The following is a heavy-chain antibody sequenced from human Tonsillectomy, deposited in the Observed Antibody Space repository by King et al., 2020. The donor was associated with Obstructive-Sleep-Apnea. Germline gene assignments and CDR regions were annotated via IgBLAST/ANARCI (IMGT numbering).Heavy chain of an antibody. Sequence: TLKESGPTLVKPTQTLTLTCTFSGFSLSTSGVGVGCIRQPPGKALEWLALIYWDVEKRSSPSLTSRLTVTKDTSKNQDVLTMTNMDPVDTATYYCAHRARGDAFDIWGQGTMDTVSS. J-gene: IGHJ3*02. V-gene: IGHV2-5*02. CDR1: GFSLSTSGVG. CDR2: IYWDVEK. D-gene: IGHD3-10*01. CDR3: AHRARGDAFDI.